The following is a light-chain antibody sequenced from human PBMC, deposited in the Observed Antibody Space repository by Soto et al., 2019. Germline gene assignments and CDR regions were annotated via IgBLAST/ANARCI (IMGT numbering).Light chain of an antibody. J-gene: IGKJ4*01. CDR2: AAS. Sequence: DIQLTQSPSSLSASVGDRVIITCRASQSISSFLNWYQQKPGKAPKVLISAASSLQSGVPSRFSGSGSGTDFTLTISSLVPEDFATYYCQQTYSNLLSFGGGTTVDVK. V-gene: IGKV1-39*01. CDR1: QSISSF. CDR3: QQTYSNLLS.